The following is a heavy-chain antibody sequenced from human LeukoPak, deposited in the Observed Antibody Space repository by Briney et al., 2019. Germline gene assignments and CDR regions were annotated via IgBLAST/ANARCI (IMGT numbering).Heavy chain of an antibody. CDR2: VHGDGNNI. Sequence: SGGSLRLSCAASGFPFSSYAMYWVRQAPGEGLVWVSRVHGDGNNIGYADFVEGRFTISRDNAKNTLYLEMSSPRREDTAVYYCARARVGDPTDYWGQGTLVTVSS. CDR1: GFPFSSYA. J-gene: IGHJ4*02. CDR3: ARARVGDPTDY. V-gene: IGHV3-74*01. D-gene: IGHD1-26*01.